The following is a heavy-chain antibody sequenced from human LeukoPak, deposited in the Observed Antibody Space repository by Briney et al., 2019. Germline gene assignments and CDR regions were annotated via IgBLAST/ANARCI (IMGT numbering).Heavy chain of an antibody. J-gene: IGHJ4*02. D-gene: IGHD6-13*01. CDR3: AKLVAAGSSGPTTTDY. Sequence: GGSLRLSCAASGFTFSSYAMSWVRQAPGKGLEWVSAISGSGGSTYYADSVKGRFTFSRGNSKNTLYLQINSLRAEDTAVYYCAKLVAAGSSGPTTTDYWGQGTLVTVSS. V-gene: IGHV3-23*01. CDR1: GFTFSSYA. CDR2: ISGSGGST.